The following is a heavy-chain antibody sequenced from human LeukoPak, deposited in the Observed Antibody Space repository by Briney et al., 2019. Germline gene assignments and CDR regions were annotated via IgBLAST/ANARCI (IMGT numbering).Heavy chain of an antibody. Sequence: SETLSLTCTVSGCSISSGYYWGWIRQPPGKGLEWIGSIYHSGSTYYNPSLKSRVTISVDTSKNQFSLKLSSVTAADTAVYYCARSGYYYDSSGYYPDYWGQGTLVTVSS. CDR1: GCSISSGYY. J-gene: IGHJ4*02. CDR2: IYHSGST. D-gene: IGHD3-22*01. CDR3: ARSGYYYDSSGYYPDY. V-gene: IGHV4-38-2*02.